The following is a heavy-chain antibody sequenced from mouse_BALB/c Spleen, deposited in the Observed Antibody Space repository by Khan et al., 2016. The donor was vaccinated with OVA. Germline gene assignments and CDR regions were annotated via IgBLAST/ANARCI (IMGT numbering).Heavy chain of an antibody. CDR3: AGLAYYYNSEGFAY. V-gene: IGHV5-6*01. CDR1: GFTFSTYG. CDR2: ISSGGHYT. Sequence: EVELVESGGDLVKPGGSLKLSCAASGFTFSTYGMSWVRQTPDKRLEWVATISSGGHYTYYPDSVKGRFTISRDNAKNSLYLQMTSLKSEDTAIYYCAGLAYYYNSEGFAYWGQGTLVTVSA. D-gene: IGHD1-1*01. J-gene: IGHJ3*01.